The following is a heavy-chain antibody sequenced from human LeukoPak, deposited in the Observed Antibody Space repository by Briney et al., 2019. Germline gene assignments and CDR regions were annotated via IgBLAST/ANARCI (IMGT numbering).Heavy chain of an antibody. D-gene: IGHD3-16*02. J-gene: IGHJ4*02. Sequence: AGGSLRLSCAASGFTFSSYWMSWVRQAPGKGLEWVANIKQDGSEKYYVDSVKGRFTISRDNAKNSLYLQMNSLRAEDTAAYYCARVYDYVWGSYRYGFDYWGQGTLVTVSS. CDR3: ARVYDYVWGSYRYGFDY. V-gene: IGHV3-7*01. CDR2: IKQDGSEK. CDR1: GFTFSSYW.